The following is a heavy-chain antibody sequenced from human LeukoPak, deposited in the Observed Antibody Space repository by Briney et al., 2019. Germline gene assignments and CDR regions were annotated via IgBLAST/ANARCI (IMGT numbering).Heavy chain of an antibody. V-gene: IGHV3-74*01. CDR2: INNDESSI. Sequence: HPGGSLRLSCAASGFTFSSYWMHWVRQAPGKGLVWVSRINNDESSISYADSVKGRFTISRDNSKNTLYLQMNSLRAEDTAVYYCAKDDVFREWLLLGLDYWGQGTLVTVSS. D-gene: IGHD3-3*01. CDR1: GFTFSSYW. J-gene: IGHJ4*02. CDR3: AKDDVFREWLLLGLDY.